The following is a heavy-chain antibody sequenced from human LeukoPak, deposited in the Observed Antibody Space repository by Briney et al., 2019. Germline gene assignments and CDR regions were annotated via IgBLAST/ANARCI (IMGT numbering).Heavy chain of an antibody. V-gene: IGHV4-59*11. CDR2: IYYSGST. J-gene: IGHJ4*02. CDR3: AREDRGYDY. Sequence: PSETLSLTCTVSGGSISGHYWSWIRQPPGKGLEWIGYIYYSGSTNYNPSLKSRVTISVDTSENQFSLKLRSVTAADTAVYYCAREDRGYDYWGQGTLVTVSS. D-gene: IGHD2-15*01. CDR1: GGSISGHY.